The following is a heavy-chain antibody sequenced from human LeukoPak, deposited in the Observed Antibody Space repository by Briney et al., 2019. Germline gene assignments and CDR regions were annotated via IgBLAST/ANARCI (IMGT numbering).Heavy chain of an antibody. J-gene: IGHJ4*02. Sequence: PSETLSLTCTVSVGSISSSSYYWGWIRQPPGKGLEWIESIYYSGSTYYNPSLKSRVTISVDTSKNQFSLKLSSVTVADTALYYCARLEGITMVRGVIGDWGQGTLLTVSS. CDR2: IYYSGST. CDR3: ARLEGITMVRGVIGD. D-gene: IGHD3-10*01. CDR1: VGSISSSSYY. V-gene: IGHV4-39*01.